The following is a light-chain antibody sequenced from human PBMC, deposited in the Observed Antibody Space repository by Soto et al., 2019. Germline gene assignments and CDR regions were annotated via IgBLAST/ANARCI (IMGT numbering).Light chain of an antibody. CDR1: SSDVGSYNL. CDR3: CSYAGSSTPWV. J-gene: IGLJ3*02. Sequence: QSALTQPASVSGSPGQSITISCTGTSSDVGSYNLVSWYQQHPGKAPNLMIYEVSKRPSGVSNRFSGSKSGNTASLTIAGLQAEDDADYYCCSYAGSSTPWVFGGGTKLTVL. V-gene: IGLV2-23*02. CDR2: EVS.